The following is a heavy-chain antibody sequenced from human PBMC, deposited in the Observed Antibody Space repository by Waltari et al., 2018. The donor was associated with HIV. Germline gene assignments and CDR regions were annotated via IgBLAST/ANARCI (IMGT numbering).Heavy chain of an antibody. V-gene: IGHV4-39*01. J-gene: IGHJ6*02. D-gene: IGHD2-21*02. CDR3: ASAHIVVVTAIGLYGMDV. Sequence: SIYYSGSTYYNPSLKSRVTISVDTSKNQFSLKLSSVTAADTAVYYCASAHIVVVTAIGLYGMDVWGQGTTVTVSS. CDR2: IYYSGST.